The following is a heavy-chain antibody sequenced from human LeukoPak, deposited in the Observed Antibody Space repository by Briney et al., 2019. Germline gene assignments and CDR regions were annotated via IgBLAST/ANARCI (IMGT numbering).Heavy chain of an antibody. CDR3: ARGACGGDCYSDY. Sequence: GGSLRLSCAASGFTFSSYWMSWVRQAPGKGLEWVANIKQDGSEKYYVDSVKGRFTISRDNAKNSLYLQMNSLRVEDTAVYYCARGACGGDCYSDYWGQGTLVTVSS. CDR2: IKQDGSEK. D-gene: IGHD2-21*02. J-gene: IGHJ4*02. CDR1: GFTFSSYW. V-gene: IGHV3-7*04.